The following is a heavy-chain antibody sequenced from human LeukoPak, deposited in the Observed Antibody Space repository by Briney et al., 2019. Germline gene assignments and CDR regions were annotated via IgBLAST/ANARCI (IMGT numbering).Heavy chain of an antibody. V-gene: IGHV3-7*01. Sequence: GRSLRLSCAASGFTFNSYGMHWVRQAPGKGLEWVANIKQDGSEKYYVDSVKGRFTISRDNAKNSLYLQMNSLRAEDTAVYYCARSKTYFQQWGQGTLVTVSS. J-gene: IGHJ1*01. CDR2: IKQDGSEK. CDR3: ARSKTYFQQ. CDR1: GFTFNSYG.